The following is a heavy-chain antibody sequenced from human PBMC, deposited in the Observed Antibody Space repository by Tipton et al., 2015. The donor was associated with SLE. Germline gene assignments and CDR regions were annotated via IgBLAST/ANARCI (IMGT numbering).Heavy chain of an antibody. Sequence: TLSLTCIVSGGSISSSSYYWGWIRQPPGKGLEWIGSIYYTGSTYYNPSLASRATISLDTSKNHFSLKLSSVIAADTAVYYCARHDSSPPNRPVDYWGQGPLVTVSS. CDR3: ARHDSSPPNRPVDY. J-gene: IGHJ4*02. CDR2: IYYTGST. CDR1: GGSISSSSYY. D-gene: IGHD6-13*01. V-gene: IGHV4-39*01.